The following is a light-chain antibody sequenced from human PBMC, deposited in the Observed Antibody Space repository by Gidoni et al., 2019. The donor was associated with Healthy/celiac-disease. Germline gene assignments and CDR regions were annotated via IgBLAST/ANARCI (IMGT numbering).Light chain of an antibody. CDR3: QQYNNWPRT. CDR1: QSVSSN. CDR2: GAS. Sequence: EIVMTQSPATLSVSPGERATLSCRASQSVSSNLAWYQQKPGQAPRLLIYGASTRATGIPARLSGRGSGTEFNLTISSLQSEDFAVYYCQQYNNWPRTFGQGTKVEIK. V-gene: IGKV3-15*01. J-gene: IGKJ1*01.